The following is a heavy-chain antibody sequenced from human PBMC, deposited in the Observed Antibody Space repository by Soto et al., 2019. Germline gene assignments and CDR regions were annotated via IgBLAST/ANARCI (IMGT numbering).Heavy chain of an antibody. D-gene: IGHD3-3*01. CDR1: GFIFQDYA. CDR3: AKGDSSGSFDHSRGYSTPDP. Sequence: EVQLFESGGGFVESGGSLRLSCAASGFIFQDYAMSWVRQAPGKGLEWVSTITSSDDITYSADSVRGRVTISRDNSANILCLLLPDLSVDDTATYYCAKGDSSGSFDHSRGYSTPDPWRLGTLVTVSS. V-gene: IGHV3-23*01. J-gene: IGHJ5*02. CDR2: ITSSDDIT.